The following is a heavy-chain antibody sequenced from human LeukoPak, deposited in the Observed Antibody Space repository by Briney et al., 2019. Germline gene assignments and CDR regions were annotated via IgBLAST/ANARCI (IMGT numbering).Heavy chain of an antibody. J-gene: IGHJ4*02. V-gene: IGHV4-39*01. CDR3: ARRGSGYSYGQFDY. D-gene: IGHD5-18*01. CDR2: IYYSGST. Sequence: PSETLSLTCTVSGGSISSSSYYWGWIRQPPGKGLEWIGSIYYSGSTYYNPSLKSRVTISVDTSKNQFSLKLSSVTAADTAVYYCARRGSGYSYGQFDYWGQGTLVTVSS. CDR1: GGSISSSSYY.